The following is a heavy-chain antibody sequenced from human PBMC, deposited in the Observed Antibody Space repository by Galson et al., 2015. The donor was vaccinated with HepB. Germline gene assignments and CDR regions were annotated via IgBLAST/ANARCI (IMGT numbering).Heavy chain of an antibody. D-gene: IGHD2-2*01. CDR3: ARGGYCSSSSCYNSFDP. V-gene: IGHV1-2*02. CDR2: INPKSGGT. Sequence: SVKVSCKASGYTFTGYYIHWVRQAPGQGLEWMGWINPKSGGTNYAQKFQGRVTMTRDTSISTAYMEVSRLRSDDTAMYYCARGGYCSSSSCYNSFDPWGQGTLVTVSS. J-gene: IGHJ5*02. CDR1: GYTFTGYY.